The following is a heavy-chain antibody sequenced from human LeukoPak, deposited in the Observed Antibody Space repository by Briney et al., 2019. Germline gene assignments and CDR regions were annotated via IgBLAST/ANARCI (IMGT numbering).Heavy chain of an antibody. J-gene: IGHJ4*02. D-gene: IGHD5-18*01. CDR1: GFTFSSYS. V-gene: IGHV3-21*01. Sequence: NPGGSLRLSCAASGFTFSSYSMNWVRHAPGEGLEWVSSISSSSSYIYYADSVKGRFTISRDNAKNSLYLQMNSLRAEDTAVYYCARVGYSYGPAFDYWGQGTLVTVSS. CDR2: ISSSSSYI. CDR3: ARVGYSYGPAFDY.